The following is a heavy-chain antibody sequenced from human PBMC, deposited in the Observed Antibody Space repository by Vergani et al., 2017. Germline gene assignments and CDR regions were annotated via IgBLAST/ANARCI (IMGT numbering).Heavy chain of an antibody. CDR2: INHSGST. Sequence: QVQLQQWGAGLLKPSETLSLTCAVYGGSFSGYYWSWIRQPPGKGLEWIGEINHSGSTNYNPSLKSRVTISVDTSKNQFSLKLSSVTAAATAVYYCARGSDKYYYDSSGYPNYAFDIWGQGTMVTVSS. J-gene: IGHJ3*02. CDR3: ARGSDKYYYDSSGYPNYAFDI. D-gene: IGHD3-22*01. CDR1: GGSFSGYY. V-gene: IGHV4-34*01.